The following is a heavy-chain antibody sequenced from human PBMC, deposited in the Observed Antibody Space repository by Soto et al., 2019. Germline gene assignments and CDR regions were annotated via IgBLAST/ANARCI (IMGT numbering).Heavy chain of an antibody. CDR1: GYTFTSYD. J-gene: IGHJ6*02. V-gene: IGHV1-8*01. Sequence: ASVKVSCKASGYTFTSYDINWVRQATGQGLEWMGWMDPNSGNTGYAQKFQGRVTMTRNTSISTAYMELSSLRSEDTAVYYCARGRGLDYDFWSGYYPVEYYYYYGMDVWGQGTTVTVSS. D-gene: IGHD3-3*01. CDR2: MDPNSGNT. CDR3: ARGRGLDYDFWSGYYPVEYYYYYGMDV.